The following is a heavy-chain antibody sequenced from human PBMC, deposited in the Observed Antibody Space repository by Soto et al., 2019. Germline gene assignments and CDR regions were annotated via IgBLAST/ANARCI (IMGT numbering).Heavy chain of an antibody. CDR2: VNPNSGNT. CDR3: ARGLNWNYRLNYYYGMDV. D-gene: IGHD1-7*01. Sequence: ASVKVSCKASGYTFTSYDINWVRQATGQGLEWMGWVNPNSGNTGYAQKFQGRVTMTRNTSISTAYMELSSLRSEDTAVYYCARGLNWNYRLNYYYGMDVWGQGTTVTVS. V-gene: IGHV1-8*01. J-gene: IGHJ6*02. CDR1: GYTFTSYD.